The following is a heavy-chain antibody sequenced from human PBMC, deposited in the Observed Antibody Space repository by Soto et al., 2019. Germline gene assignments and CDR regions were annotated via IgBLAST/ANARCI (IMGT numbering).Heavy chain of an antibody. CDR3: ARELHGGSYGMDV. J-gene: IGHJ6*02. CDR1: GFTFSNYD. Sequence: EVQLVESGGGLVQPGGSLRLSCAASGFTFSNYDMHWVRQVTGKGLEWVSGITTAGDTYYLDSVKSRFTISREKAKNSLYLQMNSLSAGDTAVYYCARELHGGSYGMDVWGQGTTVTVSS. V-gene: IGHV3-13*01. CDR2: ITTAGDT.